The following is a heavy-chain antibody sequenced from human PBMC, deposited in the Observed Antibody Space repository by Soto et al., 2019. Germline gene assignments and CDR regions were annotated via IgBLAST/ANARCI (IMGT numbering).Heavy chain of an antibody. CDR2: ISGSGGST. CDR3: AKGVRRPAAQLLSALFI. Sequence: EVQLLESGGGLVQPGGSLRLSCAASGFTFSSYAMSWVRQAPGKGLEWVSAISGSGGSTYYADSAKGRFTISRDNSKNTLYLQMNSLRAEDTAVYYCAKGVRRPAAQLLSALFIWGQGTLVTVSS. J-gene: IGHJ4*02. V-gene: IGHV3-23*01. CDR1: GFTFSSYA. D-gene: IGHD2-2*01.